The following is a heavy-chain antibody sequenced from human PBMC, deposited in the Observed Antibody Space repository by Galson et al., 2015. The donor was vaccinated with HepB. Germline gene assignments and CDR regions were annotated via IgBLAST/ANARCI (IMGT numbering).Heavy chain of an antibody. J-gene: IGHJ2*01. CDR1: GYSFTSYW. D-gene: IGHD3-22*01. CDR2: IDPSDSYT. Sequence: QSGAEVKKPGESLRISCKGSGYSFTSYWISWVRQMPGKGLEWMGRIDPSDSYTSYSPSFQGHVTISADKSISTAYLQWSSLKASDTAMYYCARHPYYYDSSGYPSSWYFDLWGRGTLVTVSS. V-gene: IGHV5-10-1*01. CDR3: ARHPYYYDSSGYPSSWYFDL.